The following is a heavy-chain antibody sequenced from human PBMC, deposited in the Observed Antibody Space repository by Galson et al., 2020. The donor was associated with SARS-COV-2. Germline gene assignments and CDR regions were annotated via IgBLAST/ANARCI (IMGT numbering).Heavy chain of an antibody. CDR2: IHRSGRT. V-gene: IGHV4-39*01. D-gene: IGHD3-16*01. CDR1: GDSISRSSYY. CDR3: ARPGLGHSYAMGDT. J-gene: IGHJ3*01. Sequence: SETLSLTCTVSGDSISRSSYYWGWIRQPPGKGLEYIGSIHRSGRTNYNPSLKSRVTISVDTSRSQFSLKLNSLTAADTAVYYCARPGLGHSYAMGDTWGQGTMVTVSS.